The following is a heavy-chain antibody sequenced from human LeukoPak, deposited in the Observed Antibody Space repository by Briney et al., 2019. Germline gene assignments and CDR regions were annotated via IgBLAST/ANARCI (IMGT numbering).Heavy chain of an antibody. CDR2: NNTDGSST. V-gene: IGHV3-74*01. J-gene: IGHJ4*02. D-gene: IGHD3-16*02. CDR3: ARDRFTYFPFDY. Sequence: PGGSLRLSCAASGFTFSSYWMHWVRQAPGKGLVWVSRNNTDGSSTSYADSVKGRFTISRDNAKNTLYLQMNSLRAEDTAVYYCARDRFTYFPFDYWGQGTLVTVSS. CDR1: GFTFSSYW.